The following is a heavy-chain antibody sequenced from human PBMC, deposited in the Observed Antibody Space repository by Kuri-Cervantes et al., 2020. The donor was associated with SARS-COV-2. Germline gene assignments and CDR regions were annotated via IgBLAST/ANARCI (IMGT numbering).Heavy chain of an antibody. CDR2: ISSSSSYI. J-gene: IGHJ4*02. CDR3: AKGAAEGGSGWLFDY. CDR1: GFTFSSYS. D-gene: IGHD6-19*01. Sequence: GESLKISCAASGFTFSSYSMNWVRQAPGKGLEWVSSISSSSSYIYYADSVKGRFTISRDNSKNTLYLQMNSLRAEDTAVYCCAKGAAEGGSGWLFDYWGQGTLVTVSS. V-gene: IGHV3-21*04.